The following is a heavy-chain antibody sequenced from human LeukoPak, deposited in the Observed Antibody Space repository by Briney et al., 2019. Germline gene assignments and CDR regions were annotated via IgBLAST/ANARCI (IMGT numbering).Heavy chain of an antibody. V-gene: IGHV1-69*04. CDR1: GRTFSSYA. D-gene: IGHD3-3*01. J-gene: IGHJ4*02. CDR3: ARAAVTIFGVVIMGLDY. CDR2: IIPILGIA. Sequence: SVKVSCKAAGRTFSSYAISLVRQAPGQGLEWMGRIIPILGIANYAQKFQGRVTITADKSTSTAYMELSSLRSEDTAVYYCARAAVTIFGVVIMGLDYWGQGTLVTVSS.